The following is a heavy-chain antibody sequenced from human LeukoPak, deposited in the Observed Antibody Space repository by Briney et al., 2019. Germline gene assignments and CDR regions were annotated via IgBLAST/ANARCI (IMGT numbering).Heavy chain of an antibody. Sequence: GGSLRLSCAASGFTFDNYGMSWIRQAPGKGLEWVSYISSSGSTIYYADSVKGRFTISRDNAKNSLYLQMNSLRAEDTAVYYCARVGRGATRYFNYWGQGTLVTVSS. CDR2: ISSSGSTI. D-gene: IGHD1-26*01. CDR3: ARVGRGATRYFNY. J-gene: IGHJ4*02. CDR1: GFTFDNYG. V-gene: IGHV3-11*04.